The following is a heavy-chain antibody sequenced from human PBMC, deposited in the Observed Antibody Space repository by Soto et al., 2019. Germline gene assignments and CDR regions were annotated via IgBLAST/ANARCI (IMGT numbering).Heavy chain of an antibody. CDR1: GGSFSSLF. CDR2: INPMLGVA. D-gene: IGHD2-2*01. J-gene: IGHJ5*02. CDR3: ARGPAQFDP. V-gene: IGHV1-69*10. Sequence: SVEVSCKASGGSFSSLFISWLRQAPGQGPEWMGGINPMLGVANFAQKFQDRVTITADESTTTAYMELSSLRSEDTAVYYCARGPAQFDPWGQGTLVTVSS.